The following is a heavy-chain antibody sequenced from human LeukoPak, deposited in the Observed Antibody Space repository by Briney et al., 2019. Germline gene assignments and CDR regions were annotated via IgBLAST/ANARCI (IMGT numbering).Heavy chain of an antibody. Sequence: SATLSLTCTVSGGSVSNFYWSWIWQPPGRGLEWIGYIYTSGSTNYNPSLKSRVTMSVDTSKNQFSLKLSSVTATDTAIYYCARAFGDYYYYYMDVWGKGTTVTVSS. CDR3: ARAFGDYYYYYMDV. CDR2: IYTSGST. D-gene: IGHD3-10*01. V-gene: IGHV4-4*09. J-gene: IGHJ6*03. CDR1: GGSVSNFY.